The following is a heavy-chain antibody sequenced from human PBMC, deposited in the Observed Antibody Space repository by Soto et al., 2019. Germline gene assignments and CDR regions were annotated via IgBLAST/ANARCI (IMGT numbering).Heavy chain of an antibody. V-gene: IGHV1-3*01. CDR2: INAGNGNT. CDR3: AREARKKGYSSGWYGGYVRVLGGGSQNYGMDV. CDR1: GYTFTSYA. J-gene: IGHJ6*02. Sequence: ASVKVSCKASGYTFTSYAMHWVRQAPGQRLEWMGWINAGNGNTKYSQKFQGRVTITRDTSASTAYMELSSLRSEDTAVYYCAREARKKGYSSGWYGGYVRVLGGGSQNYGMDVWGQGTTVTVSS. D-gene: IGHD6-19*01.